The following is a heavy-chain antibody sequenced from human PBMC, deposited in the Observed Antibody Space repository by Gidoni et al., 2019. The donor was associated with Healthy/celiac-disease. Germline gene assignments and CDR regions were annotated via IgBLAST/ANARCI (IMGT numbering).Heavy chain of an antibody. CDR2: IKSKPDEGAT. CDR1: ALPFSNAW. Sequence: EVQLVESGGGLVKPGGSLRLSCAASALPFSNAWMSWVRQAQGKGLEWVGRIKSKPDEGATDYAAPVKDRFTISRDDSKNTLYLQMNSLKTEDTAVYYCTTDRDYDILTGYFPGDYWGQGTLVTVSS. CDR3: TTDRDYDILTGYFPGDY. D-gene: IGHD3-9*01. J-gene: IGHJ4*02. V-gene: IGHV3-15*01.